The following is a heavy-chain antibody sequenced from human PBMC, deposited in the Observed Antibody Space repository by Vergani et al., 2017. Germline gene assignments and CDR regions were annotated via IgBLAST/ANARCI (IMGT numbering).Heavy chain of an antibody. D-gene: IGHD6-19*01. V-gene: IGHV3-33*01. CDR1: GFTFSSYG. J-gene: IGHJ4*02. CDR3: ARAVAGTVMDY. CDR2: IWYDGSNK. Sequence: QVQLVESGGGVVQPGRSLRLSCAASGFTFSSYGMHWVRQAPGKGLEWVAVIWYDGSNKYYADSVKGRFTISRDNSKNTLYLQMNSLRAEDTAVYYCARAVAGTVMDYWGQGTLVTVSS.